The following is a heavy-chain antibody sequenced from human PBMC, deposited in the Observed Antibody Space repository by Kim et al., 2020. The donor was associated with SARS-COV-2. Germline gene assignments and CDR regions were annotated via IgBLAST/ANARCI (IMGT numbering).Heavy chain of an antibody. V-gene: IGHV1-8*01. D-gene: IGHD4-17*01. J-gene: IGHJ6*03. CDR2: MNPNSGNT. Sequence: ASVKVSCKASGYTFTSYDINWVRQATGQGLEWMGWMNPNSGNTGYAQKFQGRVTMTRNTSISTAYMELSSLRSEDTAVYYCASLLYGDYVWWYYYYYMDVWGKGTTVTVSS. CDR1: GYTFTSYD. CDR3: ASLLYGDYVWWYYYYYMDV.